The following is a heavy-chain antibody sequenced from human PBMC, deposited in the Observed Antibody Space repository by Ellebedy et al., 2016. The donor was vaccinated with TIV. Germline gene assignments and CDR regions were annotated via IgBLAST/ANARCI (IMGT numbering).Heavy chain of an antibody. V-gene: IGHV4-61*01. J-gene: IGHJ6*02. CDR1: VGSVSGGSYY. CDR2: IYYSGST. Sequence: SETLSLTXTVSVGSVSGGSYYWSWIRHPPGKGLEWIGYIYYSGSTNYNPSLKSRVTISVDTSKNQFSLKLSSVTAADTAVYYCARAVYCSGGSCYSGMDVWGQGTTVTVSS. CDR3: ARAVYCSGGSCYSGMDV. D-gene: IGHD2-15*01.